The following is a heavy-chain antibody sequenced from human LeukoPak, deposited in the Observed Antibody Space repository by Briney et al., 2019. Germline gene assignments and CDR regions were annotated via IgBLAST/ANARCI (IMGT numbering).Heavy chain of an antibody. V-gene: IGHV1-18*01. Sequence: ASVKVSCKASGYPFTNYDVTWIRQAPGQGLEFMGWITTYSGNTKYAQNFEGRVTMTTDTSTSTAYMELSSLRSEDTAVYYCARAGGAPRGYYYYGMDVWGQGTTVTVSS. CDR2: ITTYSGNT. CDR3: ARAGGAPRGYYYYGMDV. D-gene: IGHD3-10*01. J-gene: IGHJ6*02. CDR1: GYPFTNYD.